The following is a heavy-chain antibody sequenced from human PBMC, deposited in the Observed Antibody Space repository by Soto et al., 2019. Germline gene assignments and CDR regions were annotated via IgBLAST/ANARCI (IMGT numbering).Heavy chain of an antibody. CDR3: ARDSYSGKFDY. J-gene: IGHJ4*02. Sequence: QVQLVQSGAEVKKPGSSVKVSCKASGGTFSSYTIGWVRQAPGQGLEWMGRIIPILGIANYAQKFQGRVTITADKSTSTAYMELSSLRSEDTAVYYCARDSYSGKFDYWGQGTLVTVSS. D-gene: IGHD5-12*01. CDR2: IIPILGIA. V-gene: IGHV1-69*08. CDR1: GGTFSSYT.